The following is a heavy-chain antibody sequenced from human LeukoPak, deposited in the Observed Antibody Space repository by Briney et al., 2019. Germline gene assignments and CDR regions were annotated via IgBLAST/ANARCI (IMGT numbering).Heavy chain of an antibody. CDR1: GFTFSSYW. V-gene: IGHV3-7*01. J-gene: IGHJ6*02. D-gene: IGHD3-22*01. CDR2: KKQDEGEN. Sequence: GGSLRLSCAASGFTFSSYWMSWVRQAPGKGLEWVANKKQDEGENYYVDSVKGRFTISRDNAKNSLYLQMNSLRAEDTAVYYCARDRSPWNYYDSSGYYPYYYYYGMDVWGQGTTVTVSS. CDR3: ARDRSPWNYYDSSGYYPYYYYYGMDV.